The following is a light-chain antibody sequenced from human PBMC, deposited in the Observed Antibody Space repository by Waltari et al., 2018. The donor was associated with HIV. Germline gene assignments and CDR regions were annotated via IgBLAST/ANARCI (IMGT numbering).Light chain of an antibody. CDR2: RNN. Sequence: QSVLTQPPSASGTPGQRVTISCSGSSSNIGRTYVYWYQQLPGRAPKRLIDRNNQRPSGVPDRFSGSKSGTSASLAISGLRSDDEADYYCAAWDDSLRGVVFGGGAKLTVL. CDR1: SSNIGRTY. V-gene: IGLV1-47*01. J-gene: IGLJ2*01. CDR3: AAWDDSLRGVV.